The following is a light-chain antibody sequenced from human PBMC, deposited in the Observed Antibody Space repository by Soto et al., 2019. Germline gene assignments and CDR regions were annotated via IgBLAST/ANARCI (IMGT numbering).Light chain of an antibody. Sequence: VLTQAPGTLSLSPGERATLSCRAGQSISDNLSWCQQKPGQAPRLXXDGXSSRATGSPDRLSGSGSGTDFTLPISRLEPEDFAVYYCQQYGSATRTFGQGTKVDIK. V-gene: IGKV3-20*01. CDR1: QSISDN. J-gene: IGKJ1*01. CDR2: GXS. CDR3: QQYGSATRT.